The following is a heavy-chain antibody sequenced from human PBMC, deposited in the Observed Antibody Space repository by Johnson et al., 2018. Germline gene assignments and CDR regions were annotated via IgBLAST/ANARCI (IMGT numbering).Heavy chain of an antibody. CDR1: GFTFSTYW. Sequence: EVQLVESGGGLVQPGGSLRLSCVASGFTFSTYWMHWVRQAPGKGLEWVARINSDAGSITYADSVKGPFTISRDNAKNTLYLQMNSLRDEDTAVYYCARGGSIFGPPGAFDIWGQGTMVTVSS. D-gene: IGHD3-3*01. CDR3: ARGGSIFGPPGAFDI. CDR2: INSDAGSI. J-gene: IGHJ3*02. V-gene: IGHV3-74*02.